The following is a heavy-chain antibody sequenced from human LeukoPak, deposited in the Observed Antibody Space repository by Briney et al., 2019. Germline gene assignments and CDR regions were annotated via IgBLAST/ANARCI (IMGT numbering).Heavy chain of an antibody. CDR1: GFTFSSYS. D-gene: IGHD3-22*01. CDR3: AMSNYYDSSGYYYYYGMDV. J-gene: IGHJ6*02. CDR2: ISSSSSYI. V-gene: IGHV3-21*01. Sequence: GSLRLSCAASGFTFSSYSMNWVRQAPGKGLEWVSSISSSSSYIYYADSVKGRFTISRDNAKNSLYLQMNSLRAEDTAVYYCAMSNYYDSSGYYYYYGMDVWGQGTTVTVSS.